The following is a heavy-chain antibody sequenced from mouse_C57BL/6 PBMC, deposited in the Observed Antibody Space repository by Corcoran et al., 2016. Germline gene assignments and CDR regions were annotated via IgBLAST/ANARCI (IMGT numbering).Heavy chain of an antibody. D-gene: IGHD1-1*01. V-gene: IGHV9-3*01. Sequence: QIQLVQSGPELKKPGETVKISCKASGYTFTTYGMSWVKQAPGKGLKWMGWINTYSGVPTYADDFKGRFAFSLETSASTAYLQINNLKNEDTATYFCAPGGYYYGSSWGYWGQGTTLTVSS. CDR2: INTYSGVP. J-gene: IGHJ2*01. CDR3: APGGYYYGSSWGY. CDR1: GYTFTTYG.